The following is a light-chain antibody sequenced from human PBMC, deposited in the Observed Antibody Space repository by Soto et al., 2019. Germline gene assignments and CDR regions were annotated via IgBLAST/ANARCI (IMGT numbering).Light chain of an antibody. V-gene: IGKV3-11*01. J-gene: IGKJ4*01. CDR1: ETVSSY. CDR2: DAS. Sequence: EIVLTQFPATLSLSPGERATLSCRASETVSSYIAWYQQKPGQAPRLLIYDASTRATGIPARFSGSGSGTVFTLTISSLEPEDFAVYYFQQRAKWPRGTFGGGTKAEIK. CDR3: QQRAKWPRGT.